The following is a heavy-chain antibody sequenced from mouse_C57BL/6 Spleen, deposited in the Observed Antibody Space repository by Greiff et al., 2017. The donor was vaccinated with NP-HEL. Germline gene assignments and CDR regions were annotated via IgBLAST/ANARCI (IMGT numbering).Heavy chain of an antibody. J-gene: IGHJ3*01. V-gene: IGHV1-15*01. CDR1: GYTFTDYE. Sequence: VQLQQSGAELVRPGASVTLSCKASGYTFTDYEMHWVKQTPVHGLEWIGDIDPATGGTAYNQKFKGKAILTASKSSSPASMDLRSLTSEDSAVYYCTRITTVVATEGFAYWGQGTLVTVSA. CDR2: IDPATGGT. CDR3: TRITTVVATEGFAY. D-gene: IGHD1-1*01.